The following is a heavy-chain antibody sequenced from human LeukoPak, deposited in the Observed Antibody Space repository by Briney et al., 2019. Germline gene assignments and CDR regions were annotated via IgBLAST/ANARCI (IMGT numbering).Heavy chain of an antibody. J-gene: IGHJ4*02. Sequence: ASVKVSCKVSGYTLTELSLHWVRQAPGKGLEWMGGFDPGDGETIYAQKFQGRVTMTEDTSTDTAYMELSSLRSEDTAVYYCATAAKAVRWGLAYWGQGTLVTVSS. CDR2: FDPGDGET. D-gene: IGHD3-16*01. CDR3: ATAAKAVRWGLAY. CDR1: GYTLTELS. V-gene: IGHV1-24*01.